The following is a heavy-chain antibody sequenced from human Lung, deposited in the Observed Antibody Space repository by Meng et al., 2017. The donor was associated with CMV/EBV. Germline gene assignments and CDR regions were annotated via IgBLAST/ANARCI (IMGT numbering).Heavy chain of an antibody. J-gene: IGHJ4*02. CDR1: GVSVSNDDYH. CDR2: LYSTGTD. D-gene: IGHD2-2*01. Sequence: GSLRLXCSVSGVSVSNDDYHWSWIRQSPGKGLEWIGQLYSTGTDTFNPSLMSRVTISKDTSNNRFPLTLTSVTAADTAVYFGVAYLVGIGGRGYWGQGRMVTVSS. V-gene: IGHV4-61*08. CDR3: VAYLVGIGGRGY.